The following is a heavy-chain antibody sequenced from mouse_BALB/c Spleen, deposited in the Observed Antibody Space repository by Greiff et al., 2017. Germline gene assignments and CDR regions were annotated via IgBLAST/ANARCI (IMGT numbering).Heavy chain of an antibody. CDR1: GFSLTSYG. CDR3: ARVIYDGYYDAMDY. Sequence: VKLEESGPGLVAPSQSLSITCTVSGFSLTSYGVHWVRQPPGKGLEWLGVIWAGGSTNYNSALMSRLSISKDNSKSQVFLKMNSLQTDDTAMYYCARVIYDGYYDAMDYWGQGTSVTVSS. V-gene: IGHV2-9*02. CDR2: IWAGGST. J-gene: IGHJ4*01. D-gene: IGHD2-3*01.